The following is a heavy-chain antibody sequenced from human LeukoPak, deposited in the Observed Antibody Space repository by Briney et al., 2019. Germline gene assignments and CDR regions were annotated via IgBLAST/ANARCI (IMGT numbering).Heavy chain of an antibody. CDR1: GDSVSSGY. CDR2: ISDSGIT. D-gene: IGHD2-15*01. V-gene: IGHV4-4*09. J-gene: IGHJ1*01. Sequence: SETLSLTCTVSGDSVSSGYWTWIRQSPGKGLEWIGYISDSGITDYNPSLKGRLTISVDTSNNQFSLNLNSVTAADTAVYYCAGRGHRYSRDWGQGILVTVSS. CDR3: AGRGHRYSRD.